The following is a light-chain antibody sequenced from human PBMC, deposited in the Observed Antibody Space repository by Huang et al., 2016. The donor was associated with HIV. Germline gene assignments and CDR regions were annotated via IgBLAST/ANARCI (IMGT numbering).Light chain of an antibody. Sequence: EIVLTQSPATLSLSPGERATLSCRASQSVSSYLAWYQQKPGQAPRLLIYDASNRATGIPARVSGSGSGTDVTLTISSLEPEDFAGYYCQQRSNWPPWTFGQGTKVEIK. CDR3: QQRSNWPPWT. V-gene: IGKV3-11*01. J-gene: IGKJ1*01. CDR2: DAS. CDR1: QSVSSY.